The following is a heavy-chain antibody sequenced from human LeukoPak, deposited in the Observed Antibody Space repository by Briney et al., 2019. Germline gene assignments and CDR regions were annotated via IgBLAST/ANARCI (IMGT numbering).Heavy chain of an antibody. D-gene: IGHD3-22*01. Sequence: GGSLRLSCAASGFTVSSNYMSWVRQAPGKGLEWVSVIYSGGSTYYADSVKGRFTISRDNSKNTLYLQMNSLRAEDTAVYYCARGLYYDGSGYYYHDYWGQGTLVTVSS. CDR2: IYSGGST. CDR3: ARGLYYDGSGYYYHDY. J-gene: IGHJ4*02. V-gene: IGHV3-66*01. CDR1: GFTVSSNY.